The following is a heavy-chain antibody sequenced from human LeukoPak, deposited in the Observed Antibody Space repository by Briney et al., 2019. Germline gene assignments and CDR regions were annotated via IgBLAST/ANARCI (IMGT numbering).Heavy chain of an antibody. Sequence: GGSVRLFCAAWGFTFSFHWVLGAPHATGRGLEGVANMNQDSSEKNYVHSVKGRFTISRDNDTSSLYLQMNSLRAEDTAVYYCASSARDSGYTNMDYWGQGTLVTVTS. CDR2: MNQDSSEK. V-gene: IGHV3-7*01. D-gene: IGHD5-18*01. CDR3: ASSARDSGYTNMDY. CDR1: GFTFSFHW. J-gene: IGHJ4*02.